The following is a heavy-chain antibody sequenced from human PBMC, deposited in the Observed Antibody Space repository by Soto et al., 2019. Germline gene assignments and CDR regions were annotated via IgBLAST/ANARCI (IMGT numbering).Heavy chain of an antibody. CDR1: GGSISDFY. Sequence: SETLSLTCNVSGGSISDFYWSWIRQSPGKRLEWIGYLYYTGSTNYNPALKSRVTISLDTSKNQFSLQVRSVTAADTAVYYCARGGGYDFRSSQAPPIDVWGQGTTVTVSS. D-gene: IGHD3-3*01. CDR2: LYYTGST. J-gene: IGHJ6*02. V-gene: IGHV4-59*01. CDR3: ARGGGYDFRSSQAPPIDV.